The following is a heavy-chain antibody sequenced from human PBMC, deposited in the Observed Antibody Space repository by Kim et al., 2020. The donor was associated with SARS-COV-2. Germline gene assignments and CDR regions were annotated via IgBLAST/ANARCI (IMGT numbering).Heavy chain of an antibody. V-gene: IGHV3-30*03. D-gene: IGHD3-9*01. CDR1: GFSFSSYG. CDR3: VVKGAPSRVYADDPRFNW. Sequence: GGSLRLSCAASGFSFSSYGMHWVRQAPGKGLEWVAFISYDGSIQSYTDSVRGRFTISRDNSKNTLYLQMNSLRLEDTAVYYCVVKGAPSRVYADDPRFNWWGQGTLVTVSA. CDR2: ISYDGSIQ. J-gene: IGHJ4*02.